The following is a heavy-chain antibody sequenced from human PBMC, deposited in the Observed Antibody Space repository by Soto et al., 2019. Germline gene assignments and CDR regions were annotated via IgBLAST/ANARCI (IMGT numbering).Heavy chain of an antibody. Sequence: ASVKVSCKASGYTFTGYYMHWVRQAPGQGLEWMGWINPNSGGTNYAQKFQGWVTMTRETSISTAYMELSRLRSDDTAVYYCARDRVGATTRVDYYYYGMDVWGQGTTVTVSS. J-gene: IGHJ6*02. D-gene: IGHD1-26*01. CDR1: GYTFTGYY. CDR3: ARDRVGATTRVDYYYYGMDV. CDR2: INPNSGGT. V-gene: IGHV1-2*04.